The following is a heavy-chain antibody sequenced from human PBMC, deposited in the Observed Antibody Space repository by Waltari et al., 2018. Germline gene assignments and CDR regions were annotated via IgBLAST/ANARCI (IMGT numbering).Heavy chain of an antibody. Sequence: EVQLVESGGGLLQPGGSLRLSCAASAFSVSSPDRTWVRQAPGKGLEWLSIVTSDDKTYYADSVKGRFTISRDNSKNTLYLEMSSLTAEDTAVYYCARDKGVEPTTRFDYWGQGTLVTVSS. CDR2: VTSDDKT. V-gene: IGHV3-53*01. CDR1: AFSVSSPD. J-gene: IGHJ4*02. D-gene: IGHD1-26*01. CDR3: ARDKGVEPTTRFDY.